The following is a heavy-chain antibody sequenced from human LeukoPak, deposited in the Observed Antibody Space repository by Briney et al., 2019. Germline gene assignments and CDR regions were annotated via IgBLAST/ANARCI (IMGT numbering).Heavy chain of an antibody. CDR2: INPNTGGT. J-gene: IGHJ6*03. CDR1: GYNFTGYY. Sequence: ASVKVSCKASGYNFTGYYLHWVRQAPGQGLEWMGWINPNTGGTNYAQKFQSRVTMTRDTSISTAYMELSRLRSDDTAVYYCARFYSGYGNYYYYMDVWGKGTTVTVSS. V-gene: IGHV1-2*02. CDR3: ARFYSGYGNYYYYMDV. D-gene: IGHD5-12*01.